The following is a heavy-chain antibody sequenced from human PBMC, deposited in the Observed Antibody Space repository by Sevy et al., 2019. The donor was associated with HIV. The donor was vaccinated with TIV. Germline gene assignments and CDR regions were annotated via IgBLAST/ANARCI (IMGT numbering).Heavy chain of an antibody. CDR1: GFTFNIYS. Sequence: GGSLRLSCAASGFTFNIYSMSWVRQTPGKGLEWVATLCFGCGKINHADSVKGRFTMSREDSKKAVYLQMNNMRVDDTAIYYCAREGCTKPHDYWGQGTLVTVSS. J-gene: IGHJ4*02. D-gene: IGHD2-8*01. CDR2: LCFGCGKI. V-gene: IGHV3-23*01. CDR3: AREGCTKPHDY.